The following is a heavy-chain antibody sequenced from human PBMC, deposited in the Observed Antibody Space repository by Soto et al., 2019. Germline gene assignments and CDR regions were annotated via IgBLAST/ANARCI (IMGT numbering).Heavy chain of an antibody. D-gene: IGHD1-1*01. Sequence: ASVKVSSKASGYKFTTSAMHWVRQAPGQSLEWMGWINGGTGQRSYSQRFQDRVTITRATPASTANMELASLTSEETAVYYCARGKGMEENYCYYGLDIWRQGTTVTVSS. CDR2: INGGTGQR. CDR1: GYKFTTSA. CDR3: ARGKGMEENYCYYGLDI. V-gene: IGHV1-3*01. J-gene: IGHJ6*02.